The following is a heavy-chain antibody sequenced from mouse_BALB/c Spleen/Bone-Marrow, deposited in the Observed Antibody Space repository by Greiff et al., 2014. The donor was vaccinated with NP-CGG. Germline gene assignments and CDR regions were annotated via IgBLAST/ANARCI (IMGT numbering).Heavy chain of an antibody. J-gene: IGHJ2*01. CDR1: GYTFTSSW. V-gene: IGHV1S130*01. Sequence: QVQLQQSGSVLVRPGASVKLSYKASGYTFTSSWMHWAKQRPGQGLEWIGEIHPNSGNTNYNEKFKGKATLTVDTSSSTAYVDLSSLTSEDSAVYYCANYYGSSSYWGQGTTLTVSS. CDR3: ANYYGSSSY. CDR2: IHPNSGNT. D-gene: IGHD1-1*01.